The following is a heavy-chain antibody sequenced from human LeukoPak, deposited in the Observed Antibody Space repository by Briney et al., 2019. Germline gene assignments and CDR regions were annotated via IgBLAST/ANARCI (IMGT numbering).Heavy chain of an antibody. CDR1: GFTFSSYW. V-gene: IGHV3-7*01. Sequence: TGGSLRLSCAASGFTFSSYWMSWVRQAPGKGLEWVANIKQDGSEKYYVDSVKGLFTISRDNAKNSLYLQMNSLRAEDTAVYYCAREASSYGYYYYYYMDVWGKGTTVTVSS. J-gene: IGHJ6*03. CDR3: AREASSYGYYYYYYMDV. D-gene: IGHD5-18*01. CDR2: IKQDGSEK.